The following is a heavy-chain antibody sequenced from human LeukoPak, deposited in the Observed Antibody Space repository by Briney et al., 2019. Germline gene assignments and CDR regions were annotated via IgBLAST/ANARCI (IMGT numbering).Heavy chain of an antibody. J-gene: IGHJ6*02. V-gene: IGHV3-74*01. Sequence: PGGSLRLSCAASGFTFSDYWMYWVRQAPGKGLVWISRISGDGSAAHYADSVKGRFTISRDNSKNTLYLQMNSLRAEDTAVYYCAKDRYSSSWYYYYYGMDVWGQGTTVTVSS. D-gene: IGHD6-13*01. CDR3: AKDRYSSSWYYYYYGMDV. CDR2: ISGDGSAA. CDR1: GFTFSDYW.